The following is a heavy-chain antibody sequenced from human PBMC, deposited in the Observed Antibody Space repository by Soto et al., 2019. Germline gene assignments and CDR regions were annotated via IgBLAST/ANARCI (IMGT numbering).Heavy chain of an antibody. J-gene: IGHJ4*02. CDR1: GFTFSSYA. Sequence: GESLKISCAASGFTFSSYAMSWVRQAPGKGLEWVSAISGSGGSTYYADSVKGRFTISRDNSKNTLYLQMNSLRAEDTAVYYCAKARDTAARHWLTRGYFDYWGQGTLVTVSS. CDR2: ISGSGGST. CDR3: AKARDTAARHWLTRGYFDY. V-gene: IGHV3-23*01. D-gene: IGHD5-18*01.